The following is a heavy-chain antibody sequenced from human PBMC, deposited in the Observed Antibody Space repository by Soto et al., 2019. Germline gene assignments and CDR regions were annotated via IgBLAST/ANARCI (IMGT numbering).Heavy chain of an antibody. V-gene: IGHV3-23*01. CDR2: ISGSGGST. CDR1: GFTFSSYA. CDR3: AKATLGYCSGGSCYWGNYYYYYGMDV. J-gene: IGHJ6*02. D-gene: IGHD2-15*01. Sequence: EVQLLESGGGLVQPGGSLRLSCAASGFTFSSYAMSWVRQAPGKGLEWVSAISGSGGSTYYADSVKGRFTISRDNSKNTLYLQMNSLRAEDTAVYYCAKATLGYCSGGSCYWGNYYYYYGMDVWGQGTTVTVSS.